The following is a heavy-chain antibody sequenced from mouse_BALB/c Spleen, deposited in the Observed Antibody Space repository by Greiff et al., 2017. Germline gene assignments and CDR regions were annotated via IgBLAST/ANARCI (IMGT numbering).Heavy chain of an antibody. Sequence: DVQLVESGGGLVQPGGSRKLSCAASGFTFSSFGMHWVRQAPEKGLEWVAYISSGSSTIYYADTVKGRFTISRDNPKNTLFLQMTSLRSEDTAMYYCAREGNQGGFDYWGQGTTLTVSS. CDR2: ISSGSSTI. V-gene: IGHV5-17*02. D-gene: IGHD2-1*01. J-gene: IGHJ2*01. CDR3: AREGNQGGFDY. CDR1: GFTFSSFG.